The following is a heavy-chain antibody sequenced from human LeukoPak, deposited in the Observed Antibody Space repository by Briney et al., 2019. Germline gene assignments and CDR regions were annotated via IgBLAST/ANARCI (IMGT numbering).Heavy chain of an antibody. Sequence: ASVEVSCKASGYTFTGYYMHWVRQAPGQGLEWMGWINPNSGGTNYAQKFQGRVTMTRDTSISTAYMELSRLRSDDTAVYYCARDLTYYDFWSGYSPDYWGQGTRDRVSS. D-gene: IGHD3-3*01. CDR1: GYTFTGYY. J-gene: IGHJ4*02. CDR2: INPNSGGT. V-gene: IGHV1-2*02. CDR3: ARDLTYYDFWSGYSPDY.